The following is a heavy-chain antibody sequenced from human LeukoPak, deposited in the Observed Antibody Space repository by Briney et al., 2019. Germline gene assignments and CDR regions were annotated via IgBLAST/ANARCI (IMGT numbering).Heavy chain of an antibody. CDR3: ARGKYYYDSSGYYRFDY. CDR2: IYTSGST. Sequence: SETLSLTCAVYGGSISSYYWSWIRQPAGKGLEWIGRIYTSGSTNYNPSLKSRVTMSVDTSKNQFSLKLSSVTAADTAVYYCARGKYYYDSSGYYRFDYWGQGTLVTVSS. CDR1: GGSISSYY. V-gene: IGHV4-59*10. D-gene: IGHD3-22*01. J-gene: IGHJ4*02.